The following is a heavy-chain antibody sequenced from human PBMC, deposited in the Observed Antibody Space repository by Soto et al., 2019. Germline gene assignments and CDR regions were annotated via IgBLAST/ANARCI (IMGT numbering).Heavy chain of an antibody. CDR1: GISLSTSGVG. CDR2: VYWNDDK. J-gene: IGHJ3*02. V-gene: IGHV2-5*01. CDR3: ARGLSTLPVFAFDI. D-gene: IGHD1-1*01. Sequence: QITLKGSGPPLVKPTQTLTLTCTLSGISLSTSGVGLGWIRQTPGKALEWLALVYWNDDKHYSPSLNSRLTITKDTSKNQAILTMTNMDPVDTATYYCARGLSTLPVFAFDIWGQGTVVTVSS.